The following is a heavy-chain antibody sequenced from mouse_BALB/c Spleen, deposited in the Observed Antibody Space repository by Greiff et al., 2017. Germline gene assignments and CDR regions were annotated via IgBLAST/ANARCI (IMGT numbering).Heavy chain of an antibody. CDR1: GFNIKDTY. CDR2: IDPANGNT. Sequence: EVQLVESGAELVKPGASVKLSCTASGFNIKDTYMHWVKQRPEQGLEWIGRIDPANGNTKYDPKFQGKATITADTSSNTAYLQLSSLTSEDTAVYYCASHYEDAMDYWGQGTSVTVSS. V-gene: IGHV14-3*02. CDR3: ASHYEDAMDY. D-gene: IGHD2-4*01. J-gene: IGHJ4*01.